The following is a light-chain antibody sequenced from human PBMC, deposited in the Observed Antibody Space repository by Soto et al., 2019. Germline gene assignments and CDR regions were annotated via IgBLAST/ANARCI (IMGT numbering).Light chain of an antibody. CDR1: PSVSSSY. CDR3: QHYGSSPYT. CDR2: CAS. J-gene: IGKJ2*01. Sequence: EIVLTQSPGTLSLSPGERVTLSCMASPSVSSSYLAWYQQKPGQAPRLLFYCASRRATGITDRFSGGQSGTDFTLTVSRLEPEDFAVYFCQHYGSSPYTFGQGTKLEIK. V-gene: IGKV3-20*01.